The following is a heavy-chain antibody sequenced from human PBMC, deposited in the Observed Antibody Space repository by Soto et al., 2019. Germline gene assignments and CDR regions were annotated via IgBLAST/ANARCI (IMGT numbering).Heavy chain of an antibody. CDR1: GFTFSSYA. J-gene: IGHJ3*02. Sequence: GGSLRLSCAASGFTFSSYAMSWVRQAPGKGLEWVSAISGSGGSTYYADSVKGRFTISRDNSKNTLYLQMNSLRAEDTAVYYCAKDAPATVTTLRDTAFDIWGQGTMVTVSS. V-gene: IGHV3-23*01. CDR2: ISGSGGST. D-gene: IGHD4-4*01. CDR3: AKDAPATVTTLRDTAFDI.